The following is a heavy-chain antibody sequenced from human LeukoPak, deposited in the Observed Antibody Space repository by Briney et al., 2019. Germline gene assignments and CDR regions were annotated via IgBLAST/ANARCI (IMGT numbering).Heavy chain of an antibody. CDR1: AGSISSYY. D-gene: IGHD3-22*01. V-gene: IGHV4-59*01. J-gene: IGHJ4*02. CDR3: AGASYDSSGVH. Sequence: PSETLSPTCTVSAGSISSYYWSWIRQPPGKGLEWIGYIYYSGSTNYNPSLKSRVTISVDTSKNQFSLKLSSVTAADTAVYYCAGASYDSSGVHWGQGTLVTVSS. CDR2: IYYSGST.